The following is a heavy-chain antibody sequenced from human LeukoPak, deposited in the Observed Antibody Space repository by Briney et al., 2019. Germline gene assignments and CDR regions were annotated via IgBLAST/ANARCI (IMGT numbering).Heavy chain of an antibody. J-gene: IGHJ4*02. D-gene: IGHD3-22*01. CDR1: GFTFSSYA. CDR3: AKVKEDYYDSSGYDY. CDR2: ISGSGGRT. Sequence: GGSLRLSCAASGFTFSSYAMSWVRQAPGKGLEWVSAISGSGGRTYYADSVKGRFTISRDNSKNTLYLQMNSLRAEDTAVYYCAKVKEDYYDSSGYDYWGQGTLVTVSS. V-gene: IGHV3-23*01.